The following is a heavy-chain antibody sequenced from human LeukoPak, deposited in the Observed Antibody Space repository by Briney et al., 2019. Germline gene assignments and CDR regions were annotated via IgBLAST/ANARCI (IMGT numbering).Heavy chain of an antibody. V-gene: IGHV3-33*01. CDR1: GFTFSSYG. Sequence: GRSLRLSCAASGFTFSSYGMHWVRQAPGKXXXXXXXXXXXXSNKYYADSVKGRFTISRDNSKNTLYLQMNSLRAEDTAVYYCARDPPPYCSGGSCLTGTFDYWGQGTLVTVSS. CDR3: ARDPPPYCSGGSCLTGTFDY. D-gene: IGHD2-15*01. J-gene: IGHJ4*02. CDR2: XXXXXSNK.